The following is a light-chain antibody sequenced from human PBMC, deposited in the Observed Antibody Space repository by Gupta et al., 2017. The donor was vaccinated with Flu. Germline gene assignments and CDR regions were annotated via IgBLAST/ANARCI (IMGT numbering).Light chain of an antibody. CDR2: CAS. Sequence: IVMXXXPDSXAVALGXRATINCKSSQSLLYTPNNRHYLAWYQQKPGQPPKLLIYCASTRESGVPDRFSGSESGTDFTLTITSLQAEDVAVYYCQQYYTTPITFGGGTKVEIK. CDR3: QQYYTTPIT. CDR1: QSLLYTPNNRHY. J-gene: IGKJ4*01. V-gene: IGKV4-1*01.